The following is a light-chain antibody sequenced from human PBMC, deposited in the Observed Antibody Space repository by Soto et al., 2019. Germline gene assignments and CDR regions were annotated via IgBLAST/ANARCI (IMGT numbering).Light chain of an antibody. J-gene: IGKJ1*01. CDR3: QQRSNWTPWT. CDR2: DAS. V-gene: IGKV3-11*01. Sequence: EIVLTQSPATLSLSPGERATLSCRASQSVSSYLAWYQQKPGQAPRLLFYDASNRATGIPARFSGSGSGTDFTLNISSLEHEDFAVYYCQQRSNWTPWTFGQGTKVEIK. CDR1: QSVSSY.